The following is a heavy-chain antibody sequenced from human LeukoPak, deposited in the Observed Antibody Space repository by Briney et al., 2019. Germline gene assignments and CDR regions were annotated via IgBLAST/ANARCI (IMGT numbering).Heavy chain of an antibody. V-gene: IGHV1-69*13. CDR3: ARGNPIDYGTDV. Sequence: SVKVSCKASGYTFTGYYMHWERQAPGQGLEWMGGIIPIFGTANYAQKFQGRVTITADESTSTAYMELSSLRSEDTAVYYCARGNPIDYGTDVWGQGTTVTVSS. J-gene: IGHJ6*02. CDR2: IIPIFGTA. CDR1: GYTFTGYY.